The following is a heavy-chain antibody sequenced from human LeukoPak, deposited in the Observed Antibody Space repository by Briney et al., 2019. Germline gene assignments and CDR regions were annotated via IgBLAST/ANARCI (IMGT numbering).Heavy chain of an antibody. CDR1: GFTFSTYG. Sequence: GRSLRLSCAAPGFTFSTYGMHWVRQPPGKGLEWVAVIWYDGSNKYYADSVKGRFTISRDNSKNTLYLQMNSLRAEDTAVYYCARAVGPFDYWGQGTLVTVSS. D-gene: IGHD3/OR15-3a*01. J-gene: IGHJ4*02. CDR2: IWYDGSNK. CDR3: ARAVGPFDY. V-gene: IGHV3-33*01.